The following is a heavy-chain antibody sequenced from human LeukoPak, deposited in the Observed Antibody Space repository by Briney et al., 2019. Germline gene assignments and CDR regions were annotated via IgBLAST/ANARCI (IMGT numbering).Heavy chain of an antibody. D-gene: IGHD4-17*01. CDR2: ISGSGGSS. Sequence: PGGSLRLSCAASGFIYSDFAMNWVRQAPGKGLEWVSVISGSGGSSFYADSVKGRFINSRDNSKNTQYLQMISLRVEDTAQYYCAKDLSYGDTSYFYNYMDVWGKGTTVTVSS. CDR1: GFIYSDFA. CDR3: AKDLSYGDTSYFYNYMDV. V-gene: IGHV3-23*01. J-gene: IGHJ6*03.